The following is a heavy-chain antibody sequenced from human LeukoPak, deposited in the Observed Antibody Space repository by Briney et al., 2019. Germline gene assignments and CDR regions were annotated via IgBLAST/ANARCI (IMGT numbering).Heavy chain of an antibody. Sequence: SVKVTFKASGFTFTSSAVQWVRQPRGQRLAWIGWIVVGSGNTNYAHKFQERVTITRDMSTSTAYMELSSLRSEDTAVYYCAADYDILTGYRANFDYWGQGTLVTVSP. J-gene: IGHJ4*02. D-gene: IGHD3-9*01. CDR1: GFTFTSSA. CDR3: AADYDILTGYRANFDY. V-gene: IGHV1-58*01. CDR2: IVVGSGNT.